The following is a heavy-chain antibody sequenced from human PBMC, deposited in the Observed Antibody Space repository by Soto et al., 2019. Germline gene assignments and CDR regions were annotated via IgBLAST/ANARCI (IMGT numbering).Heavy chain of an antibody. Sequence: EVQLVESGGGLVQPGGSLRLSCAASGFTFSSYWMSWVRQAPGKGLEWVANIKQDGSEKYYVDSVKGRFTISRDNAKNSLYLQMNSRRAEDTAVYYCARDRYCSSTSCSRTYYYYGMDVWGQGTTVTVSS. CDR1: GFTFSSYW. D-gene: IGHD2-2*01. V-gene: IGHV3-7*03. J-gene: IGHJ6*02. CDR2: IKQDGSEK. CDR3: ARDRYCSSTSCSRTYYYYGMDV.